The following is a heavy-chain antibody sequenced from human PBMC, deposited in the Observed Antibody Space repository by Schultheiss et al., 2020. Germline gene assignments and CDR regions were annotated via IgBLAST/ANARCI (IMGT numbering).Heavy chain of an antibody. CDR2: ISGSGGST. CDR3: AKDAETYSINYYFDY. V-gene: IGHV3-23*01. D-gene: IGHD6-13*01. CDR1: GFTFDDYA. Sequence: GGSLRLSCAASGFTFDDYAMHWVRQAPGKGLEWVSGISGSGGSTYYADSVKGRFTISRDNSKNTLYLQMNSLRAEDTAVYYCAKDAETYSINYYFDYWGQGTLVTVSS. J-gene: IGHJ4*02.